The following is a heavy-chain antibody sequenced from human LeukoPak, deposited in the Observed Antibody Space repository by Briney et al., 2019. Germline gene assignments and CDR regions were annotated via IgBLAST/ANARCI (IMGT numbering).Heavy chain of an antibody. CDR2: ISGSGGST. V-gene: IGHV3-23*01. Sequence: GGSLRLSCAASGFTFSSYVMSWVRQAPGKGLEWVSAISGSGGSTYYADSVKGRFTISRDNSKNTLYLQMNSLRAEDTAVYYCAKQHGDYGIFDYWGQGTLVTVSS. CDR3: AKQHGDYGIFDY. J-gene: IGHJ4*02. D-gene: IGHD4-17*01. CDR1: GFTFSSYV.